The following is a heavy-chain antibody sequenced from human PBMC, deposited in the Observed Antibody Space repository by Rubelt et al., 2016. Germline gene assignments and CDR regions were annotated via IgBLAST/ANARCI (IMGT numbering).Heavy chain of an antibody. CDR2: MNANSGNT. CDR1: GYTFTDYD. Sequence: VQLVQSGAEVKKPGASVKVSCKASGYTFTDYDINWVRRTTGQGLEWMGWMNANSGNTGYAQKFQGRVTMTGNTSISTAYMELSGLGSEDTAVYYCAALYSDYWGQGTLVTVSS. D-gene: IGHD2-21*01. CDR3: AALYSDY. V-gene: IGHV1-8*01. J-gene: IGHJ4*02.